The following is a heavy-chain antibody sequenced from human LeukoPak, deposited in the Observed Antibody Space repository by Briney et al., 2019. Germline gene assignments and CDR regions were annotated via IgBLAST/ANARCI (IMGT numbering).Heavy chain of an antibody. Sequence: ASVKVSFKASGYTFTGYYMHWVRQAPGQGLEWMGRINPNSGGTNYAQKFQGRVTVTRDTSINTAYMELSGLRSDDTAVYYCARDPYNWNDGTFDYWGQGTLVTISS. CDR3: ARDPYNWNDGTFDY. CDR2: INPNSGGT. CDR1: GYTFTGYY. J-gene: IGHJ4*02. D-gene: IGHD1-1*01. V-gene: IGHV1-2*06.